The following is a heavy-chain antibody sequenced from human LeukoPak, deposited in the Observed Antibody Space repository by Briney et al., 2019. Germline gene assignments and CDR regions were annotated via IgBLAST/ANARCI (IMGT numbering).Heavy chain of an antibody. CDR2: ISYDGSNK. CDR3: ARDDPTPGGMDV. Sequence: QPGGSLRLSCAASGFTFSSYGMHWVRQAPGKGLEWVAVISYDGSNKYYADSVKGRFTISRDNSKNTLYLQMNSLRAEDTAVYYCARDDPTPGGMDVWGQGTTVTVSS. V-gene: IGHV3-30*03. CDR1: GFTFSSYG. D-gene: IGHD3-10*01. J-gene: IGHJ6*02.